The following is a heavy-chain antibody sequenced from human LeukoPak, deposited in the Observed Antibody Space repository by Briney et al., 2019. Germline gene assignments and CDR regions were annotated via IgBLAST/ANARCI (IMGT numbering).Heavy chain of an antibody. V-gene: IGHV3-23*01. Sequence: GGSLRLSCAASGFTFSSYAMSWVRQAPGKGLEWVSAISGSGGSTYYADSVRGRFTTSRDDAKNSLYLHMNSLRVEDTAIYYCARKTDRLGAVGRDRYFDLWGRGTLITVSS. D-gene: IGHD6-13*01. J-gene: IGHJ2*01. CDR1: GFTFSSYA. CDR2: ISGSGGST. CDR3: ARKTDRLGAVGRDRYFDL.